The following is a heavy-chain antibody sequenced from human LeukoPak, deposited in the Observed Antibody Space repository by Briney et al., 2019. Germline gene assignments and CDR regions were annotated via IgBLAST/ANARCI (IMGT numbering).Heavy chain of an antibody. CDR2: INQDGSDK. Sequence: PGGSLRLSCAASGFTFSNYWMNWVRQAPGKGLEWVANINQDGSDKYYADSVKGRFTISRDNAKNSLYLQMTSLRAEDTAVYYCAREKGSDNGYYHYYMDVWGKGTMVTVSS. J-gene: IGHJ6*03. CDR1: GFTFSNYW. CDR3: AREKGSDNGYYHYYMDV. V-gene: IGHV3-7*01. D-gene: IGHD1-26*01.